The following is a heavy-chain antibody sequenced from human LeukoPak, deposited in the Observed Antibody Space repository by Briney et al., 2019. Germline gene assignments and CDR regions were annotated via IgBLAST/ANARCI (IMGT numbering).Heavy chain of an antibody. V-gene: IGHV3-33*01. CDR3: ARDLTYYDFWSGYDNYFDY. CDR1: GFTFSSYG. D-gene: IGHD3-3*01. CDR2: IWYDGSNK. Sequence: PGRSLRLSCAASGFTFSSYGMHWVRQAPGKGLEWVAVIWYDGSNKYYADSVKGRFTISRDNAKNSLYLQMNSLRAEDTAVYYCARDLTYYDFWSGYDNYFDYWGQGTLVTVSS. J-gene: IGHJ4*02.